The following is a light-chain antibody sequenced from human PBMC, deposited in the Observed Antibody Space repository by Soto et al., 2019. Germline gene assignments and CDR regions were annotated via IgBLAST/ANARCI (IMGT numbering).Light chain of an antibody. CDR1: QSISSW. Sequence: IHMTHSPSTLSASVLYRVIITFRASQSISSWLAWYQQKPGKAPKLLIYDASSLESGVPSRFSGSGSGTEFTLTISSLQPDDFAIYYCQQYNSYSWTFGQGTKVDIK. CDR2: DAS. V-gene: IGKV1-5*01. J-gene: IGKJ1*01. CDR3: QQYNSYSWT.